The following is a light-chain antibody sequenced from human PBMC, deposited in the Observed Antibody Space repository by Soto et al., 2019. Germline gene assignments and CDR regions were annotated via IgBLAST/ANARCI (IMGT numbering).Light chain of an antibody. J-gene: IGKJ1*01. CDR1: QSVSSY. V-gene: IGKV3-15*01. CDR2: GAS. CDR3: QQYNNWPPVT. Sequence: IVFPQSPATLSLSQEERATLSCRPSQSVSSYLAWYQQKPGQAPRLLIYGASTRATGIPARFSGSGSGTEFTLTISSLQSEDVVVYYCQQYNNWPPVTFGQGTKVDIK.